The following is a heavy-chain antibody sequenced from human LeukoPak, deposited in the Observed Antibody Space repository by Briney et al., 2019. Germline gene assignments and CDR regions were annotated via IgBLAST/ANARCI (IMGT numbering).Heavy chain of an antibody. CDR3: AEAELGKELDY. D-gene: IGHD7-27*01. CDR2: ISWDRGNI. Sequence: QPGRSLRLSCAASGFTFDDYAMHWVRQAPGKGLEWVSGISWDRGNIGYADSVKGRFTISRDNAKNSLFLQMNSLRAEDTALYYCAEAELGKELDYWGQGTLVTVSS. J-gene: IGHJ4*02. CDR1: GFTFDDYA. V-gene: IGHV3-9*01.